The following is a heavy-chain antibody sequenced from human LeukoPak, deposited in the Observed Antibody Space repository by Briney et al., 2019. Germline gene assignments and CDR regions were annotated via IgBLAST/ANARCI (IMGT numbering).Heavy chain of an antibody. CDR3: ASHGRAIQLWALFSFDL. D-gene: IGHD5-18*01. J-gene: IGHJ2*01. V-gene: IGHV4-39*01. Sequence: PSETLSLTCTVSDGSISSSSYYWGWIRQPPGKGLEWIGSIYYSGSTYYNPSLKSRVTISVDTSKNQFSLKLSSVTAADTAVYYCASHGRAIQLWALFSFDLWGRGTLVTVSS. CDR1: DGSISSSSYY. CDR2: IYYSGST.